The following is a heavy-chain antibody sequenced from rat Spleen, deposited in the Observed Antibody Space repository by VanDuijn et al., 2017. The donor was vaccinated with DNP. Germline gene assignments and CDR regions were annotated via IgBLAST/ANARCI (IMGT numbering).Heavy chain of an antibody. V-gene: IGHV4-2*01. CDR2: INKDSSKK. J-gene: IGHJ2*01. D-gene: IGHD4-3*01. CDR1: GFNFNDYW. CDR3: VREKAGVDY. Sequence: EVKPVESGGGLVQPGRSLKLSCAASGFNFNDYWMGWVRQAPGKGLEWIGEINKDSSKKNYNPSLKDKFTISRDNAQNTLYLQMSKLGSEDTAIYYCVREKAGVDYWGQGVMVTVSS.